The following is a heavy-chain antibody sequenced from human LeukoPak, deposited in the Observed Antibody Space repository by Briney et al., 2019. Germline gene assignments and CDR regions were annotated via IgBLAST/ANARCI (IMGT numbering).Heavy chain of an antibody. CDR3: ARDRTMVRPYYYYYMDV. CDR1: GGSISSGSYY. J-gene: IGHJ6*03. CDR2: IYTSGST. D-gene: IGHD3-10*01. V-gene: IGHV4-61*02. Sequence: PSETLSLTCTVSGGSISSGSYYWSWIRQPAGKGLEWIGRIYTSGSTNYNPSLKSRVTISVDTSKNQFSLKLSSVTAADTAVYYCARDRTMVRPYYYYYMDVWGKGTTVTISS.